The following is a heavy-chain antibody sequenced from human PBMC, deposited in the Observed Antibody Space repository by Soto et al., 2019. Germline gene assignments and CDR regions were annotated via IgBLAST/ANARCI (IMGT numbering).Heavy chain of an antibody. CDR2: ISYDGSNK. V-gene: IGHV3-30*18. CDR3: AKSSLWFGELLLRDYFDY. D-gene: IGHD3-10*01. Sequence: GGSLRLSCAASGFTFRSYGIHWVRQAPGKGLEWVAVISYDGSNKYYADSVKGRFTISRDNSKNTLYLQMNSLRAEDTAVYYCAKSSLWFGELLLRDYFDYWGQGTLVTVSS. CDR1: GFTFRSYG. J-gene: IGHJ4*02.